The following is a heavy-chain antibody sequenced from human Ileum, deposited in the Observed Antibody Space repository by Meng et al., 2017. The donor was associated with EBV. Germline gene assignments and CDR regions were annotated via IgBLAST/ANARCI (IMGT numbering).Heavy chain of an antibody. CDR3: VRGPPVGVPGPGEY. V-gene: IGHV1-3*04. Sequence: QVQRVQSGVGVKKPGASVKISFKTSVYAFTNYICHWVRQAHGQRLEWMEWLNTGIGYTKYSQNFQARVTITGDTSATTGYMELSSLRSEDSAVYYCVRGPPVGVPGPGEYWGQGTLVTVSS. CDR2: LNTGIGYT. CDR1: VYAFTNYI. J-gene: IGHJ4*02. D-gene: IGHD2-21*01.